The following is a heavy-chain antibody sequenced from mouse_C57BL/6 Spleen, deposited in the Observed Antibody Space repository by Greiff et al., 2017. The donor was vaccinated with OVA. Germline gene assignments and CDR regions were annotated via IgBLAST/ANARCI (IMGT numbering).Heavy chain of an antibody. Sequence: DVHLVESGGGLVKPGGSLKLSCAASGFTFSDYGMHWVRQAPEKGLEWVAYISSGSSTIYYADTVKGRFTISRDNAKNTLFLQMTSLRSEDTAMYYCAREPDGYYTAWFAYWGQGTLVTVSA. V-gene: IGHV5-17*01. J-gene: IGHJ3*01. CDR3: AREPDGYYTAWFAY. D-gene: IGHD2-3*01. CDR2: ISSGSSTI. CDR1: GFTFSDYG.